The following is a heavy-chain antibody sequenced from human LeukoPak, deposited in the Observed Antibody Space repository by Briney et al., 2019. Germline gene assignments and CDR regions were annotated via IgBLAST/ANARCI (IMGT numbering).Heavy chain of an antibody. Sequence: KPSETQSLTCAVYGGSFSGYYWSWIRQPPGKGLEWIGEINHSGSTNYNPSLKSRVTISVDTSKNQFSLKLSSVTAADTAVYYCARRGLYSSGSNYFDYWGQGTLVTVSS. CDR2: INHSGST. CDR1: GGSFSGYY. V-gene: IGHV4-34*01. J-gene: IGHJ4*02. CDR3: ARRGLYSSGSNYFDY. D-gene: IGHD6-19*01.